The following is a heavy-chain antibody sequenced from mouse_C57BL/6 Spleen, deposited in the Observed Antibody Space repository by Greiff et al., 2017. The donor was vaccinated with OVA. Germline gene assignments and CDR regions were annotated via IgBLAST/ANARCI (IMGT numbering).Heavy chain of an antibody. CDR1: GYTFTSYW. V-gene: IGHV1-59*01. CDR2: IDPSDSYT. J-gene: IGHJ2*01. Sequence: QVQLQQSGAELVRPGTSVKLSCKASGYTFTSYWLHWVKQRPGQGLEWIGVIDPSDSYTNYNHKFKGTATLTVDTSSSTAYMQLSSLTSEDSAVYYCARSDGYVLGDYGGQGTTLTVSS. D-gene: IGHD2-3*01. CDR3: ARSDGYVLGDY.